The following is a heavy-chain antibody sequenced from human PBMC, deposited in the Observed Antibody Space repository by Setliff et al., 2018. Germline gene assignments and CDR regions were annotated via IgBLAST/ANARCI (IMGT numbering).Heavy chain of an antibody. CDR2: VDVGGNT. V-gene: IGHV4-61*09. J-gene: IGHJ5*02. CDR1: VVSIANTASY. D-gene: IGHD2-15*01. CDR3: AGCLGCGSGWFDP. Sequence: SETLSLTCNVSVVSIANTASYWSWIRQPAGKTLEWIGQVDVGGNTYYNPSCESRVSISVGRSNSQFSLKLNSVTAADTALYYCAGCLGCGSGWFDPWGKRTLVT.